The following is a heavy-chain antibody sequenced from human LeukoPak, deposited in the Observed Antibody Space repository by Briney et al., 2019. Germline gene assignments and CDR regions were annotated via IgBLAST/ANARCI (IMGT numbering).Heavy chain of an antibody. D-gene: IGHD6-13*01. CDR1: GFIFSSYT. J-gene: IGHJ4*02. CDR3: ARDFLAAGDY. V-gene: IGHV3-21*01. CDR2: INSGSTNP. Sequence: KPGGSLRLSCEASGFIFSSYTMKWIRQAPGKGLEWVASINSGSTNPYYADSVKGRFTISRDDAKKSLYLQMTSLRVEDTSVYYCARDFLAAGDYWGQGTLVTVSS.